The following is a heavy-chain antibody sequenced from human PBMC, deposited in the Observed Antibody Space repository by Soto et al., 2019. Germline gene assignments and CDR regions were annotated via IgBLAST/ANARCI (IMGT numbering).Heavy chain of an antibody. CDR3: EVTTGY. J-gene: IGHJ4*02. CDR2: MSPDSSNA. CDR1: GYTFTDYD. V-gene: IGHV1-8*01. D-gene: IGHD3-9*01. Sequence: GASVKVSCKTSGYTFTDYDINWVRQAPGQGLEWMGWMSPDSSNAGYAQQFQGRVSMTSNTSIRTAYMELSGLRTEDTAVYYCEVTTGYWGQGTLVTVSS.